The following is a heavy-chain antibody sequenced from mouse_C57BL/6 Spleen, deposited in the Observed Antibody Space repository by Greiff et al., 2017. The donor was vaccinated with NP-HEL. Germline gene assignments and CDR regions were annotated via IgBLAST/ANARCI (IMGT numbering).Heavy chain of an antibody. Sequence: EVQVVESGGDLVKPGGSLKLSCAASGFTFSSYGMSWVRQTPDKRLEWVATISSGGSYTYYPDNVKGRFTISRDNAKNTLYLQMSSLKSEDTAMYYCARQRAYYGSRYAMDYWGQGTSVTVSS. D-gene: IGHD1-1*01. CDR3: ARQRAYYGSRYAMDY. CDR2: ISSGGSYT. J-gene: IGHJ4*01. CDR1: GFTFSSYG. V-gene: IGHV5-6*01.